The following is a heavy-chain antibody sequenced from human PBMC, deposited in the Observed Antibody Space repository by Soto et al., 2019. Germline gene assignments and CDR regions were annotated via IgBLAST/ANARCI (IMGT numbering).Heavy chain of an antibody. CDR1: GFTFSSYG. J-gene: IGHJ4*02. D-gene: IGHD3-22*01. V-gene: IGHV3-30*18. CDR3: AKDYYDSSGPFDY. Sequence: GGSLRLSCAASGFTFSSYGMHWVRQAPGKGLEWVAVISYDGSNKYYADSVKGRFTISRDNSKNTLYLQMNSLRAEDTAVYYCAKDYYDSSGPFDYWGQGTLVTVSS. CDR2: ISYDGSNK.